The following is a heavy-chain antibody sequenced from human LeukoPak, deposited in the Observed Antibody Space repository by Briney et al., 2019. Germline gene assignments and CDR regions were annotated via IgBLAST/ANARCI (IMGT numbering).Heavy chain of an antibody. V-gene: IGHV4-4*02. CDR1: SGSISSSNW. D-gene: IGHD6-19*01. CDR3: ARVAAVAVAGTFDY. J-gene: IGHJ4*02. CDR2: IYHSGST. Sequence: SETLSLTCAVSSGSISSSNWWSWVRQPPGKGLEWIGGIYHSGSTNYNPSLKSRVTISVDTSKNQFSLKLSSVTAADTAVYYCARVAAVAVAGTFDYWGQGTLVTVSS.